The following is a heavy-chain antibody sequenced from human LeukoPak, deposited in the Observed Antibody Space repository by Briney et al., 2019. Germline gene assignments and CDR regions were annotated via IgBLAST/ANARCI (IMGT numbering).Heavy chain of an antibody. CDR1: GYTFTGYY. V-gene: IGHV1-2*02. J-gene: IGHJ4*02. Sequence: ASVEVSCKASGYTFTGYYMHWVRQAPGQGLEWMGWINPNSGGTNYAQKFQGRVTMTRDTSISTAYMELSRLRSDDTAVYYCARDGYDYVWGSYRYTTFDYWGQGTLVTVSS. D-gene: IGHD3-16*02. CDR2: INPNSGGT. CDR3: ARDGYDYVWGSYRYTTFDY.